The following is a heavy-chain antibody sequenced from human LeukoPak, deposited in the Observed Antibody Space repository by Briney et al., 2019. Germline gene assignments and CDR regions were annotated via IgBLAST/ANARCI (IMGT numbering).Heavy chain of an antibody. V-gene: IGHV3-23*01. J-gene: IGHJ4*02. Sequence: ETLSLTCAVYGGSFSGYYWSWVRQAPGKGLEWVSAISGSGGSTYYADSVKGRFTISRDNSKNTLYLQMNSLRAEDTAVYYCAKDVGARDILHWGQGTLVTVSS. CDR2: ISGSGGST. CDR3: AKDVGARDILH. D-gene: IGHD3-9*01. CDR1: GGSFSGYY.